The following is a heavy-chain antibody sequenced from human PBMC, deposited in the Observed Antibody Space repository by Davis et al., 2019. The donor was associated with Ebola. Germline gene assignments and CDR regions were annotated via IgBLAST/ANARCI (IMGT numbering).Heavy chain of an antibody. J-gene: IGHJ6*02. D-gene: IGHD3-10*01. CDR1: GGSISSYY. Sequence: MPSETLSLTCTVSGGSISSYYWSWIRQPPGKGLEWIGYIYYSGCTNYNPSLKSRVTISVDTSKNQFSLKLTSVTAADTAVYSCARDSGLGMDVWGQGTTVTVSS. CDR3: ARDSGLGMDV. V-gene: IGHV4-59*01. CDR2: IYYSGCT.